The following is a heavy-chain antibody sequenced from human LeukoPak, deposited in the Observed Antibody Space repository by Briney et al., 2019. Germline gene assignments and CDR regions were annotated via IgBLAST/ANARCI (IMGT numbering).Heavy chain of an antibody. CDR1: GGSINSCY. CDR2: IYTSGST. CDR3: ARGHYQPLPDY. V-gene: IGHV4-4*07. Sequence: SETLSLTCTVSGGSINSCYWSWIRQPAGKGLEWIGRIYTSGSTNYNPSLKSRVTISVDTSKNQFSLKLSSVTAADTAVYYCARGHYQPLPDYWGQGTLVTVSS. D-gene: IGHD2-2*01. J-gene: IGHJ4*02.